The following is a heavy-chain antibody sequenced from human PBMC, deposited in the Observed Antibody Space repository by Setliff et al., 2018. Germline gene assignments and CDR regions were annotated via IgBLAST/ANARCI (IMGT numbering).Heavy chain of an antibody. V-gene: IGHV1-18*01. CDR2: ISVYNGKT. J-gene: IGHJ4*02. CDR3: ARDLHYIRAY. Sequence: ASVKVSCKASGYTFTSYGFSWVRQAPGQGLEWMGWISVYNGKTKYAQKFQGRVTMTTDTSTRTAYMEVTSLRSDDTAVYYCARDLHYIRAYWGQGTLVTVSS. CDR1: GYTFTSYG. D-gene: IGHD3-10*02.